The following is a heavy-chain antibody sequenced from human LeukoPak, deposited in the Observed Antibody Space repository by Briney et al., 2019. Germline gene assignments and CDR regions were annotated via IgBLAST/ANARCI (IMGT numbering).Heavy chain of an antibody. Sequence: GGSLRLSCAASGFTFSSYAMSWVRQAPGKGLEWVSAISGSGGSTYYADSVKGRFTISRDNSKNTLYLQMNSLRAGDTAVYYCARGYCSSTSCYLYFQHWGQGTLVTVSS. CDR2: ISGSGGST. V-gene: IGHV3-23*01. CDR3: ARGYCSSTSCYLYFQH. CDR1: GFTFSSYA. D-gene: IGHD2-2*01. J-gene: IGHJ1*01.